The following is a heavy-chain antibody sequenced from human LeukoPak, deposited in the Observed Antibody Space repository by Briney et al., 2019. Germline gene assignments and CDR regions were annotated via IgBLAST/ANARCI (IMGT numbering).Heavy chain of an antibody. J-gene: IGHJ5*02. V-gene: IGHV1-24*01. Sequence: AASVKVSCKVSGYTVTELSMHWVRQAPGKGLEWMGGFDPEDGETIYAQKFQGRVTMTEDTSTDTAYMELSSLRSEDTAVYYCATDLSAAGSNWFDPWGQGTLVTVSS. CDR1: GYTVTELS. CDR2: FDPEDGET. CDR3: ATDLSAAGSNWFDP. D-gene: IGHD6-13*01.